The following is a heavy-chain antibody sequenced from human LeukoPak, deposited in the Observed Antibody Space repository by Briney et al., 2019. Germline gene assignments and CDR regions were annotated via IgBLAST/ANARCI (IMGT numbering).Heavy chain of an antibody. D-gene: IGHD2-2*01. V-gene: IGHV3-21*01. J-gene: IGHJ4*02. CDR1: GFTFSSYS. Sequence: GGSLRLSCAASGFTFSSYSMNWVRQAPGKGLEWVSSISSSSSYIYYADSVKGRFTISRDNAKNSLYLQMNSLRAEDTAMYYCARDRGVPAATYYFDYWGQGTLVTVSS. CDR3: ARDRGVPAATYYFDY. CDR2: ISSSSSYI.